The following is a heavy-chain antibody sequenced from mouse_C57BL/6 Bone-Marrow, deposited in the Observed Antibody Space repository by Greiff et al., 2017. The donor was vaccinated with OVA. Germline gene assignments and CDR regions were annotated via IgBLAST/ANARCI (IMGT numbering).Heavy chain of an antibody. CDR3: AERVVARDYAMDY. V-gene: IGHV2-2*01. D-gene: IGHD1-1*01. CDR2: IWRGGST. Sequence: QVQLQQSGPGLVQPSQSLSITCTASGFSLTSYGVHWVRQSPGKGLEWLGVIWRGGSTDYNAAFISRLSISKDNSKSQVFFKMNSLQADDTAIYYCAERVVARDYAMDYWGQGTSVTVSS. CDR1: GFSLTSYG. J-gene: IGHJ4*01.